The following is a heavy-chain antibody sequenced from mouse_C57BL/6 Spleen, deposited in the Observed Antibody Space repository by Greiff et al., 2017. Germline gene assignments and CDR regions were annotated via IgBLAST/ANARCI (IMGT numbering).Heavy chain of an antibody. CDR3: AMTGDYGIFCY. CDR2: ISSGSSTS. D-gene: IGHD2-4*01. Sequence: EVKVVESGGGLVKPGGSLKLSCAASGFTFSDYGMRWVRQAPGKGLEWVAYISSGSSTSYYDDTVKGRFTIARDNAKNTLFLQMTSLRSEDTAMYYCAMTGDYGIFCYWGQGTTLTVSS. V-gene: IGHV5-17*01. CDR1: GFTFSDYG. J-gene: IGHJ2*01.